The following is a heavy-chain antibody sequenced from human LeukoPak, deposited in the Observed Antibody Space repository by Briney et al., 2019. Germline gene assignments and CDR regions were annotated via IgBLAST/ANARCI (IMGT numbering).Heavy chain of an antibody. D-gene: IGHD6-13*01. CDR2: ISSSSSYI. V-gene: IGHV3-21*01. J-gene: IGHJ4*02. CDR1: GFTFSSYS. CDR3: TREASSNWRHSDY. Sequence: GGSLRLSCAASGFTFSSYSMNWVRQAPGKGLEWVSSISSSSSYIYYADSVKGRFTISRDNAKNSLYLQMNSLRAEDTAVYYCTREASSNWRHSDYWGQGTLVTVSS.